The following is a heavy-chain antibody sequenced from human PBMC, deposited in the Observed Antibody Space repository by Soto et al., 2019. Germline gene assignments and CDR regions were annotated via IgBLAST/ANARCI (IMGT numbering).Heavy chain of an antibody. CDR2: IYPGDSDT. D-gene: IGHD3-10*01. J-gene: IGHJ4*02. Sequence: GESLKISCKGSGYSFTSYWIGWVRQMPGKGLEWMGIIYPGDSDTRNSPNLQGQVTISADKSISTAYLQWSSLKASDIVMYYCARQRELLSEIDYWGQGTQVTVSS. V-gene: IGHV5-51*01. CDR1: GYSFTSYW. CDR3: ARQRELLSEIDY.